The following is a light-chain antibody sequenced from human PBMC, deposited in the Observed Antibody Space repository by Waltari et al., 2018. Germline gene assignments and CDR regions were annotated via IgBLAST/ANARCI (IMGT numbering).Light chain of an antibody. J-gene: IGKJ2*01. CDR2: AAS. Sequence: DIQMTQSPSSLSASVGHRVTITCRASRDIRNSLAWYQQKPGAAPKLLLYAASRLLSGVPSRFSGSGSGTDYTLTISSLQPEDFATYYCQQYYSTPYTFGQGTKLEI. CDR3: QQYYSTPYT. CDR1: RDIRNS. V-gene: IGKV1-NL1*01.